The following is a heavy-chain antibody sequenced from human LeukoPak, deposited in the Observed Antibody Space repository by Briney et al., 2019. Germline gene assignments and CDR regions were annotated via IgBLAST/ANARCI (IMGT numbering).Heavy chain of an antibody. Sequence: ASVKVSCKASGGTFSSYAISWVRQAPGQGLEWMGGIIPIFGTANYAQKFQGRVTITADKSTSTAYMELSSLRSEDTAVYYCARLYGSGTYYNGDYWGQGTLVTVSS. CDR3: ARLYGSGTYYNGDY. J-gene: IGHJ4*02. CDR1: GGTFSSYA. V-gene: IGHV1-69*06. CDR2: IIPIFGTA. D-gene: IGHD3-10*01.